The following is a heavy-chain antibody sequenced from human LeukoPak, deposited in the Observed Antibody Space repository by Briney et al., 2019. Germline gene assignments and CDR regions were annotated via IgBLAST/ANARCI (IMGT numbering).Heavy chain of an antibody. CDR1: GFTFSTYA. CDR3: SKDWNAWPTNFDS. CDR2: ISSSGGTT. J-gene: IGHJ4*02. D-gene: IGHD5-24*01. Sequence: GGSLRLSCAASGFTFSTYAVNWVRQAPGKGLEWVSAISSSGGTTYYADSVKGRFSISRDNSKNTLYLRMNSLRAEDTAIYYCSKDWNAWPTNFDSWGQGTLVTVSA. V-gene: IGHV3-23*01.